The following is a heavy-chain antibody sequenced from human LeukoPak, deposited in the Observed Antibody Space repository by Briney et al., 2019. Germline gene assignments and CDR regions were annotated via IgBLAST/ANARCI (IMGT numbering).Heavy chain of an antibody. D-gene: IGHD3-22*01. J-gene: IGHJ4*02. CDR3: AKGANYYYDSSGYATFDY. CDR2: INSDGSST. V-gene: IGHV3-74*01. Sequence: GGSLRLSCAASGFTFSSYWMHWVRQAPGKGLVWVSRINSDGSSTSYADSVKGRFTISRDNAKNTLYLQMNSLRAEDTAVYYCAKGANYYYDSSGYATFDYWGQGTLVTVSS. CDR1: GFTFSSYW.